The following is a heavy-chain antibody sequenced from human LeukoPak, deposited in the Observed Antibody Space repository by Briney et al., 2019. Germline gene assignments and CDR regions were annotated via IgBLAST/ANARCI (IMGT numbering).Heavy chain of an antibody. J-gene: IGHJ6*03. CDR2: IIPIFGTA. V-gene: IGHV1-69*05. Sequence: SVKVSCKASGGTFSSYAISWVRQAPGQGLGWMGGIIPIFGTANYAQKFQGRVTITTDESTSTAYMELSSLRSEDTAVYYCAREAKGPAYYYYYMDVWGKGTTVTVSS. CDR3: AREAKGPAYYYYYMDV. CDR1: GGTFSSYA.